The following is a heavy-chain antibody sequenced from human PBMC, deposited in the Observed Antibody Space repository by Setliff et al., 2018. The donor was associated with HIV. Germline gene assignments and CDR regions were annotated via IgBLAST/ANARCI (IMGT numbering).Heavy chain of an antibody. D-gene: IGHD6-6*01. V-gene: IGHV1-69*13. Sequence: SVKVSCKASGGTFSSYAISWVRQAPGQGPEWMGGIIPIFGTTSCAQKFQGRVTITADESTSTAYMELSSLRSEDTAVYYCARVRSSSSWLLLNYGMDVWGQGTTVTV. CDR1: GGTFSSYA. CDR2: IIPIFGTT. CDR3: ARVRSSSSWLLLNYGMDV. J-gene: IGHJ6*02.